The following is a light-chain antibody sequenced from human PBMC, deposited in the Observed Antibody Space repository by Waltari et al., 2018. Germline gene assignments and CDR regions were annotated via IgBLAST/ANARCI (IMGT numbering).Light chain of an antibody. J-gene: IGLJ2*01. CDR3: QSRDSSGPSQII. CDR1: SPF. Sequence: SSELTQPPSVSVSPGQTARITCSGTSPFSFWYQQKPGQAPVLVIYADNKRPSGIPERFSASSSGTTVTLTISGVQAEDEADYYCQSRDSSGPSQIIFGGGTKLTVL. CDR2: ADN. V-gene: IGLV3-25*03.